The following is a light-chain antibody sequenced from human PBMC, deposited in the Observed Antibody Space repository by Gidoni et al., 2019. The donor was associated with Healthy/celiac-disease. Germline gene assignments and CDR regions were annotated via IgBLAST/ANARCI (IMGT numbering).Light chain of an antibody. Sequence: DIVMTQSQVSLAVYLVGRATITCTSSQSVLYSSDNRNYLAWYQRKPGQPPKLLISWASTRESGVPDRFSGSGSGTDFTLTISSLQAEDVAVYYCQQYYSIPLTFGGGAKVEIK. CDR2: WAS. J-gene: IGKJ4*01. CDR1: QSVLYSSDNRNY. CDR3: QQYYSIPLT. V-gene: IGKV4-1*01.